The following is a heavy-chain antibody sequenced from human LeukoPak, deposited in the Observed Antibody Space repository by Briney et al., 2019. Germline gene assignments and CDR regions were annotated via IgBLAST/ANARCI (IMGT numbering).Heavy chain of an antibody. CDR1: GGTFSSYT. J-gene: IGHJ3*02. V-gene: IGHV1-69*02. Sequence: ASVKVSCKASGGTFSSYTISWVRQAPGQGLEWMGRIIPILGIANYAQKFQGRVTITADKPTSTAYMELSSLRSEDTAVYYCASGSGSYLDAFDIWGQGTMVTVSS. CDR3: ASGSGSYLDAFDI. D-gene: IGHD1-26*01. CDR2: IIPILGIA.